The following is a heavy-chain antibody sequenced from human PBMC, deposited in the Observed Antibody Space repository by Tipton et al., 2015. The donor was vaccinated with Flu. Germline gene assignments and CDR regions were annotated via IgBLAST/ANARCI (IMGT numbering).Heavy chain of an antibody. V-gene: IGHV1-18*01. CDR2: ISAYNGNT. D-gene: IGHD3-16*01. J-gene: IGHJ6*02. CDR1: GYTFSSYG. CDR3: ARDEEIRLFYYYGMDV. Sequence: QLVQSGAEVKKPGASVKVSCKASGYTFSSYGISWVRQAPGQGLEWMGWISAYNGNTNYAQKLQGRVTMTTDTSTSTAYMELRSLRSDDTAVYYCARDEEIRLFYYYGMDVWGQGTTVTVSS.